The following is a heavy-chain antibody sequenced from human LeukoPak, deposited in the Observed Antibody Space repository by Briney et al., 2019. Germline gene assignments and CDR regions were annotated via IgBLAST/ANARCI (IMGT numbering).Heavy chain of an antibody. D-gene: IGHD6-19*01. J-gene: IGHJ4*02. CDR1: GGSFSGDY. Sequence: PSETLSLTCAVYGGSFSGDYWNWIRQPPGKGLEWIGEINHSGSTNSNPSLKSRVTISVDRSKNQFSLKLSSVAASDTAGYYCARPPRNSGGWYYFGSWGQGTLVTGSS. CDR3: ARPPRNSGGWYYFGS. V-gene: IGHV4-34*01. CDR2: INHSGST.